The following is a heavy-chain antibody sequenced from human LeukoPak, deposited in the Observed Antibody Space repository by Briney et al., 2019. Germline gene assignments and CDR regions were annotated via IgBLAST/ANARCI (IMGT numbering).Heavy chain of an antibody. J-gene: IGHJ3*02. V-gene: IGHV6-1*01. CDR1: GDSVSSNSAA. CDR3: VREGHTFDI. CDR2: AYYRSTWNN. Sequence: SQTLSLTCAISGDSVSSNSAAWNWVRQSPSIGLEWLGRAYYRSTWNNDYGVSVKSRITINPDTSKNHFSLQLQSVTPEDTAVYYCVREGHTFDIWGPGTMVIVSS.